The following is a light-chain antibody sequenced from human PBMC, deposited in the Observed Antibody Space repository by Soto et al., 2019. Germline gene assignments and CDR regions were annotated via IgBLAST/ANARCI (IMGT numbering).Light chain of an antibody. CDR1: QSISSY. CDR3: QQSYSTPPMT. Sequence: DIPMTQSPSSLSAFVGDRVTITCRASQSISSYLNWYQQKPGKAPKLLIYAASSLQTGVPSRFSGSGSGTDFTLTISSLQLEDFATYYCQQSYSTPPMTFGPGTKVDV. CDR2: AAS. V-gene: IGKV1-39*01. J-gene: IGKJ3*01.